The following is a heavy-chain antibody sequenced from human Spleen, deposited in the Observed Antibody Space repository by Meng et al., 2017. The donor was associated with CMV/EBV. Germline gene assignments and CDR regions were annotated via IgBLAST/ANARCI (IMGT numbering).Heavy chain of an antibody. CDR2: IYPNSGGT. CDR1: GDTFSTYA. D-gene: IGHD3-9*01. Sequence: ASVKVSCKTSGDTFSTYAISWVRQAPGQGLEWMGWIYPNSGGTHYAQKFQGRLTVTTDTSISTGYMELSSLGSDDTAVYYCARDNDWGPDYWGQGTLVTVSS. CDR3: ARDNDWGPDY. V-gene: IGHV1-2*02. J-gene: IGHJ4*02.